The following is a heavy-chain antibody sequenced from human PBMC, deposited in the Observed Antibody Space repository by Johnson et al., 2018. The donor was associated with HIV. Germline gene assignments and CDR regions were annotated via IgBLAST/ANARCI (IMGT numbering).Heavy chain of an antibody. CDR3: AKDYYYDSSGYFLTGAFDI. CDR2: IRYDGSNK. D-gene: IGHD3-22*01. V-gene: IGHV3-30*02. CDR1: GFTFSSYG. Sequence: QVQLVESGGGVVQPGGSLRLSCAASGFTFSSYGMHWVRQVPGKGLEWVAFIRYDGSNKYYAESVKGRFTISRENFKNTLYRQMNSRRAEDTAVYYCAKDYYYDSSGYFLTGAFDIWGQGTMVTVSS. J-gene: IGHJ3*02.